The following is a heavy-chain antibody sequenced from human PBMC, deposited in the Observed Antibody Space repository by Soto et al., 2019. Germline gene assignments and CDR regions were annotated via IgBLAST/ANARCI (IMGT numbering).Heavy chain of an antibody. D-gene: IGHD1-26*01. CDR1: GYTFSVYY. J-gene: IGHJ4*02. Sequence: ASVKVSCKASGYTFSVYYRHWVRQAPGQGLEWMGWINPKSGGTMYPQKFQGRVTMTWDTSISTAYMALTRLRSDDTAVYYCARALAKGGGSPGFDYWGQGTLVTVSS. CDR2: INPKSGGT. V-gene: IGHV1-2*02. CDR3: ARALAKGGGSPGFDY.